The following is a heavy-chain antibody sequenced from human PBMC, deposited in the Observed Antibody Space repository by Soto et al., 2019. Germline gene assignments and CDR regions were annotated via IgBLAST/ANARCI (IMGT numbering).Heavy chain of an antibody. CDR3: ARENDYEGLLPV. J-gene: IGHJ6*03. CDR1: WFSFLSYF. Sequence: PGGSLILSCATHWFSFLSYFMYWVHQATCPGLEWVAVIWYDGSNKYYADSVKGRFTISRDNSKNTLYLQMNSLRAEDTAVYYCARENDYEGLLPVWGKGT. CDR2: IWYDGSNK. V-gene: IGHV3-33*01. D-gene: IGHD4-17*01.